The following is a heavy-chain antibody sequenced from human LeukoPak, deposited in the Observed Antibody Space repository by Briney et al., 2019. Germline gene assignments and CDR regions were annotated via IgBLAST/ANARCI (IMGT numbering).Heavy chain of an antibody. CDR1: GFTFSSYG. CDR3: ARARYSSSWYSDFDY. CDR2: IRYDGSNK. D-gene: IGHD6-13*01. Sequence: GGSLRLSCAASGFTFSSYGMHWVRQAPGKGLEWVAFIRYDGSNKYYADSVKGRFTISRDNSKNTLYLQMNSLRAEDTAVYYCARARYSSSWYSDFDYWGQGTLVTVSS. V-gene: IGHV3-30*02. J-gene: IGHJ4*02.